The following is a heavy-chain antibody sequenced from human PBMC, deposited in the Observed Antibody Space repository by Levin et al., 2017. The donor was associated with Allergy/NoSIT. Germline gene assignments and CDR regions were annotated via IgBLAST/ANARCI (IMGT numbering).Heavy chain of an antibody. CDR2: INYRGGT. CDR1: GGSVSSGTYY. D-gene: IGHD5/OR15-5a*01. Sequence: SETLSLTCTVSGGSVSSGTYYWSWIRQPPGKGLEWIGYINYRGGTNYNPSLKSRVTISVDTSKNEFSLKLTSVTAADTAVYYCARNRIIVSGGKDYYDGMDVWGQGTTVTVSS. J-gene: IGHJ6*02. V-gene: IGHV4-61*01. CDR3: ARNRIIVSGGKDYYDGMDV.